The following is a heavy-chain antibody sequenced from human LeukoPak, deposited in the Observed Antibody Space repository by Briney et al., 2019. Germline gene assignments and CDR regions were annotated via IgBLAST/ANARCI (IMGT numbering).Heavy chain of an antibody. Sequence: GGSLRLSCAASGFTFDDYGMSWVRQAPGKGLEWVSGINWNGGSTGYADSVKGRFTISRDNAKNSLYLQMNSLRVEDTAVYYCAKAQGIAVAGTFHYWGQGTLVTVSS. V-gene: IGHV3-20*04. CDR2: INWNGGST. CDR3: AKAQGIAVAGTFHY. J-gene: IGHJ4*02. D-gene: IGHD6-19*01. CDR1: GFTFDDYG.